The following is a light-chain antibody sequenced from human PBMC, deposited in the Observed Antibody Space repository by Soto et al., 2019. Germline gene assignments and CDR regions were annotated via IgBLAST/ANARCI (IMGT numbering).Light chain of an antibody. CDR1: SSDVGYYEY. Sequence: QSALTQPASVSGSPGQSITISCTGTSSDVGYYEYVSWYQQHPGKAPKLIIYHVTDRPSGVSHRFSGSKSGNTASLTVSGLQAEDEADYYCSSYTTRATLEFGGGTKVTVL. J-gene: IGLJ2*01. V-gene: IGLV2-14*03. CDR3: SSYTTRATLE. CDR2: HVT.